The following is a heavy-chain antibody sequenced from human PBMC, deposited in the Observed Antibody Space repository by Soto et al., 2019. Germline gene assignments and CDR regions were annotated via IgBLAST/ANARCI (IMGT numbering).Heavy chain of an antibody. CDR1: GITFRSYE. D-gene: IGHD1-26*01. V-gene: IGHV3-48*03. J-gene: IGHJ5*02. Sequence: EVPLVESGGGLVQTGGSLRLSCTASGITFRSYEMNWIRQAPGKGLEWVSYISTSGTTIYYADSVMGRFTISRDNAKNSLYLQMNSLRAEDTAVYYCARERVLGGAQFDPWGQGTLVTVSS. CDR2: ISTSGTTI. CDR3: ARERVLGGAQFDP.